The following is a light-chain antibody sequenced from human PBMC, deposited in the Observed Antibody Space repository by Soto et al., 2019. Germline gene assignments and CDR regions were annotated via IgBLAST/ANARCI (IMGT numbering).Light chain of an antibody. Sequence: EIVLTQSPGTLSLSPGERATLSCRASQRVSSTYLAWYQQKPGQAPRLLIYGASSRATGIPDRFTGSGSGTDFSLTISRLETEVFAVYFCQYYCSPPQTFGQGTKVEIK. CDR3: QYYCSPPQT. CDR1: QRVSSTY. J-gene: IGKJ1*01. V-gene: IGKV3-20*01. CDR2: GAS.